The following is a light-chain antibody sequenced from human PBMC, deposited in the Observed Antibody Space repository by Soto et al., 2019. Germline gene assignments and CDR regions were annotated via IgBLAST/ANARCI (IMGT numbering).Light chain of an antibody. CDR3: QQRSNWPPVT. Sequence: EIVLTQSPATLSLSPGERATLSCRASQSVSSYLAWYQQKPGQDPRLLIYDASSRATGIPARFSGSGSGTDFTLTISSLEPEDFAVYYCQQRSNWPPVTFGGGTKVEIK. CDR2: DAS. V-gene: IGKV3-11*01. J-gene: IGKJ4*01. CDR1: QSVSSY.